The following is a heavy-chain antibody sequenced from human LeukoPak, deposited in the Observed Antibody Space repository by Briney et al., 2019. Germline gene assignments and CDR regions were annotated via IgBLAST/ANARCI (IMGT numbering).Heavy chain of an antibody. J-gene: IGHJ4*02. D-gene: IGHD3-22*01. V-gene: IGHV3-64*01. CDR2: ISSNGGST. CDR3: ARWRHSSGYYYDD. Sequence: GGSLRLSCAASGFTFSSYTMHWVRQAPGKGLEYVSAISSNGGSTYYANSVKGRFTISRDNSKNTLYPQMGSLRAEDMAVYYCARWRHSSGYYYDDWGQGTLVTVSS. CDR1: GFTFSSYT.